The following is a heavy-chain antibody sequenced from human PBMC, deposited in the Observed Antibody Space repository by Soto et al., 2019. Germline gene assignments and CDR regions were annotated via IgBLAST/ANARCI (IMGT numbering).Heavy chain of an antibody. CDR3: ARWVGATSFDY. V-gene: IGHV4-31*03. CDR2: VYYSGST. Sequence: QVQLQESGPGLVKPSQTRSLTFTVSGGSISSGGYYWSWIRQHQGKALEWIGYVYYSGSTYYNPSLERRVTISVDTSKNQFYLKLSSVSAADTAVYYCARWVGATSFDYWGQGTLVTVSS. J-gene: IGHJ4*02. D-gene: IGHD1-26*01. CDR1: GGSISSGGYY.